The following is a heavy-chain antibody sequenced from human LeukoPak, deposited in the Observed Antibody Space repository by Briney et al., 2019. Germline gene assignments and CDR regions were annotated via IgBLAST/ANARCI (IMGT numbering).Heavy chain of an antibody. Sequence: SETLSLTCSVSADSLRNYYWSWIRQPPGKGLEYIGYVFYIGNTDTTDYNPSLKSRVTISVDTSKNQFSLKLSSVTAADTAVYYCARGRGDTVAGTYDYYYYMDVWGKGTTVTVSS. J-gene: IGHJ6*03. CDR2: VFYIGNTDTT. CDR3: ARGRGDTVAGTYDYYYYMDV. CDR1: ADSLRNYY. V-gene: IGHV4-59*12. D-gene: IGHD6-19*01.